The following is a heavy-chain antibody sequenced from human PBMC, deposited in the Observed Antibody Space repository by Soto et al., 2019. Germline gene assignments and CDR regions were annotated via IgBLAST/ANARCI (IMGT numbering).Heavy chain of an antibody. Sequence: EVQLVETGGGLIQPGGSLRLSCAASGFTVSSNYMSWVRQALGKGLEWVSVIYSGGSTYYADSVKGRFTISRDNSKNTLYLQMNSLRAEDTAVYYCARVSGSFSFDYWGQGTLVTVSS. CDR3: ARVSGSFSFDY. CDR1: GFTVSSNY. CDR2: IYSGGST. J-gene: IGHJ4*02. D-gene: IGHD1-26*01. V-gene: IGHV3-53*02.